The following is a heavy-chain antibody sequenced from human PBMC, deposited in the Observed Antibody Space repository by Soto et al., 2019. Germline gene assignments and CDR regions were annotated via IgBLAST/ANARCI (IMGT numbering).Heavy chain of an antibody. J-gene: IGHJ4*02. D-gene: IGHD5-18*01. CDR3: ARDSGYSYGPFDY. V-gene: IGHV3-48*01. CDR1: GFTFSSYS. Sequence: EVQLVESGGGLVQPGGSLRLSCAASGFTFSSYSMNWVRQAPGKGLEWVSYISSSSSTIYYADSVKGRFTISRDNAKNSLYLQMNSLRAEETAVYYCARDSGYSYGPFDYWGQGTLVTVSS. CDR2: ISSSSSTI.